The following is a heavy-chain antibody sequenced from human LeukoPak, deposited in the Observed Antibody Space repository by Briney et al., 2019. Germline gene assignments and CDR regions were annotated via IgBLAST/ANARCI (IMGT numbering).Heavy chain of an antibody. D-gene: IGHD3-22*01. Sequence: GGSLRLSCAASGFTFSSYWMNWARQAPGKGLEWVASINHNGNVNYYVDSVKGRFTISRDNAKNSLYLQMSNLRAEDTARYFCARGGGYYYRMVYWGQGTLVTVSS. CDR1: GFTFSSYW. V-gene: IGHV3-7*03. CDR3: ARGGGYYYRMVY. CDR2: INHNGNVN. J-gene: IGHJ4*02.